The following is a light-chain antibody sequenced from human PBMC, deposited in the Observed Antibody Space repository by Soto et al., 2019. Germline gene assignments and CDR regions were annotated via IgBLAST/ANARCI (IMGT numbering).Light chain of an antibody. CDR1: SSDVGGYNY. J-gene: IGLJ3*02. CDR2: EVS. V-gene: IGLV2-8*01. CDR3: SSYAGSNNPL. Sequence: QSALTQPPSASGSPGQSVTISCTGTSSDVGGYNYVSWYQQHPGKAPKLMIYEVSKRPSGVPDRFSGSKSGNTASLTVSGIQAEDEADYYCSSYAGSNNPLFGGGTKVTVL.